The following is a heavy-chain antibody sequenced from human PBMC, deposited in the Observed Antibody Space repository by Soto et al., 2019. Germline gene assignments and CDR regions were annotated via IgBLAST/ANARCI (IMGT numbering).Heavy chain of an antibody. D-gene: IGHD3-9*01. Sequence: PSETLSLTCTVSGGSISSYYWSWIRQPPGKGLEWIGYIYYSGSTNYNPSLKSRVTISVDTSKNQFSLKLSSVTAADTAVYYCAREGLYYDILTGSHNWFDFWGQGTLVTVSS. V-gene: IGHV4-59*01. CDR3: AREGLYYDILTGSHNWFDF. CDR1: GGSISSYY. J-gene: IGHJ5*01. CDR2: IYYSGST.